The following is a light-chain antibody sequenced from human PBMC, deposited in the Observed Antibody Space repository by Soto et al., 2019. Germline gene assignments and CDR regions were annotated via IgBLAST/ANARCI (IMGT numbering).Light chain of an antibody. CDR3: QQYYAYPWT. Sequence: DIQMTQSPSTLSASVGDRVTISCRASQNIRTWLAWYQQRPGKAPKILIFDASTLESGVPSRFSGSESSTEFTLTISSLQPDDFATYYCQQYYAYPWTFGQGTKVDIK. J-gene: IGKJ1*01. CDR1: QNIRTW. CDR2: DAS. V-gene: IGKV1-5*01.